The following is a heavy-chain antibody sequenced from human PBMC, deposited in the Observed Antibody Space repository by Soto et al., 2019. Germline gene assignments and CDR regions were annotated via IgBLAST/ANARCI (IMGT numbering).Heavy chain of an antibody. D-gene: IGHD6-19*01. J-gene: IGHJ4*02. V-gene: IGHV3-21*01. CDR3: ASRYFSVALGNLFDY. CDR2: ISSSSSYI. CDR1: GFTFSSYS. Sequence: GGSLRLSCAASGFTFSSYSMNWVRQAPGKGLEWVSSISSSSSYIYYADSVKGRFTISRDNAKNSLYLQMNSLRAEDTAVYYCASRYFSVALGNLFDYSGQGTLVTVSS.